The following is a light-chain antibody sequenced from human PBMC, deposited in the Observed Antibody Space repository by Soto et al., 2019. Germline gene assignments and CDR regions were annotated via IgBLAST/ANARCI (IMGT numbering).Light chain of an antibody. Sequence: QPASVSGSPGQAITISCTGTSSDVGGYNYVSWYQQHPGKAPKLMIYDVSNRPSGVSNRFSGSKSGNTASLTISGLQAEDEADYYCSSYTSSSTLFVVFGGGTKLTVL. J-gene: IGLJ2*01. CDR1: SSDVGGYNY. V-gene: IGLV2-14*01. CDR3: SSYTSSSTLFVV. CDR2: DVS.